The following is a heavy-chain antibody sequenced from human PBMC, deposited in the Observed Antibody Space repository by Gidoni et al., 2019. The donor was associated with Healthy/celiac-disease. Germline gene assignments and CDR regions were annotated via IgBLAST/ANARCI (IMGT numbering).Heavy chain of an antibody. J-gene: IGHJ6*02. CDR3: ARDRSARSFTYYYYGMDV. V-gene: IGHV1-2*04. Sequence: QVQLVQSGAEVKKPGASVKVSCKASVYPLTGLYMHWWRQAPGQGLEWMGWINPNSGGTNYAQKFQGWVTMTRDTSIGTAYMELSRLRSDDTAVYYCARDRSARSFTYYYYGMDVWGQGTTVTVSS. CDR1: VYPLTGLY. D-gene: IGHD3-10*01. CDR2: INPNSGGT.